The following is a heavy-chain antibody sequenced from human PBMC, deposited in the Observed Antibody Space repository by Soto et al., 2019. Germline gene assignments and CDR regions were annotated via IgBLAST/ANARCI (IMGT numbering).Heavy chain of an antibody. CDR3: ARDLLYGDYVLDYFDY. J-gene: IGHJ4*02. D-gene: IGHD4-17*01. CDR2: ISSSSSYI. Sequence: GGSLRLSCAASGFTFSSYSMNWVRQAPGKGLEWVSSISSSSSYIYYADSVKGRFTISRDNAKNSLHLQMNSLRAEDTAVYYCARDLLYGDYVLDYFDYWGQGTLVTVSS. V-gene: IGHV3-21*01. CDR1: GFTFSSYS.